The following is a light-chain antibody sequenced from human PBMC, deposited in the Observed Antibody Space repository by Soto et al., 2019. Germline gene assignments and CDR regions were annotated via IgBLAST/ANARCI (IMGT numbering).Light chain of an antibody. V-gene: IGKV3-20*01. J-gene: IGKJ2*01. CDR3: QQYGSLPYT. CDR2: GAS. Sequence: EILMTQSPASLSVSPGERATLACRASQSVRNKLAWYQQKAGQAPRLLIYGASIRAAAIPDRFSGSGSGTDFTLSISRLEPEDFAVYHCQQYGSLPYTFGQGTKLDIK. CDR1: QSVRNK.